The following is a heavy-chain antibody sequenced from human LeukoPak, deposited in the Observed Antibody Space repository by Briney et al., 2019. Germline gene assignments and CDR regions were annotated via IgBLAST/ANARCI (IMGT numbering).Heavy chain of an antibody. V-gene: IGHV7-4-1*02. CDR2: INTNTGNP. CDR1: GYTFTSYA. Sequence: ASVKVSCKASGYTFTSYAMNWVRQAPGQGLEWMGWINTNTGNPTYAQGFTGRFVFSLDTSVSTAYLQISSLKAEDTAVYYCARLTYYYDSSGYYYYYYMDVWGKGTTVTVSS. J-gene: IGHJ6*03. D-gene: IGHD3-22*01. CDR3: ARLTYYYDSSGYYYYYYMDV.